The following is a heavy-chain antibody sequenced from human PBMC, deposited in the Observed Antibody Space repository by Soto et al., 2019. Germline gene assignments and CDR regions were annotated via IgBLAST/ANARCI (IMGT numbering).Heavy chain of an antibody. CDR3: ARGRGLLWFGELLRASWFDP. J-gene: IGHJ5*02. Sequence: SXTLSLTCAVYGGSLSGYYWSWIRQPPVNGLEWIGEINHSRSTNYNPSLKSRVTISVDTSKNQFSLKLSSVTAADTAVYYCARGRGLLWFGELLRASWFDPWGQGTLVTVSS. V-gene: IGHV4-34*01. D-gene: IGHD3-10*01. CDR1: GGSLSGYY. CDR2: INHSRST.